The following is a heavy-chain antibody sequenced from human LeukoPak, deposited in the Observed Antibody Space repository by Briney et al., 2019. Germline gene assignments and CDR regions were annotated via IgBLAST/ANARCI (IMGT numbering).Heavy chain of an antibody. V-gene: IGHV4-39*07. CDR1: GGSISSSSDY. CDR3: ARAKTIAARLGYMDV. D-gene: IGHD6-6*01. J-gene: IGHJ6*03. CDR2: FYHSGST. Sequence: PSETLSLTCTVSGGSISSSSDYWGWIRQAPGKGLEWIGNFYHSGSTYNNPSLKSRVTISVDTSKNQFSLNLISVTAADTAVYYCARAKTIAARLGYMDVWGKGTTVTVSS.